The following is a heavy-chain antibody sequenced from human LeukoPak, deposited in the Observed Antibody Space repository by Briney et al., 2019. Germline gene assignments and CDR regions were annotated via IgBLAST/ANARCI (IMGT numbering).Heavy chain of an antibody. D-gene: IGHD2-15*01. CDR3: ARDKGEYCSGGSCYSVDY. J-gene: IGHJ4*02. CDR1: GYTFTSYG. CDR2: ISAYNGNT. V-gene: IGHV1-18*01. Sequence: ASVKVSCKASGYTFTSYGISWVRQAPGQGLEWMGWISAYNGNTNYAQKLQGRVTMTTDTSTSTAYVELRSLRSDDTAVYYCARDKGEYCSGGSCYSVDYWGQGTLVTVSS.